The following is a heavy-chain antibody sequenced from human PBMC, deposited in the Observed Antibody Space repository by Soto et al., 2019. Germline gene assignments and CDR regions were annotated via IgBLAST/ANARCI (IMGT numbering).Heavy chain of an antibody. V-gene: IGHV4-39*01. J-gene: IGHJ4*02. CDR2: IYYSGST. CDR3: ARIVDSYGYCFDY. CDR1: GGSISSSSYY. D-gene: IGHD5-18*01. Sequence: SETLSLTCTVSGGSISSSSYYWGWIRQPPGEGLEWIGSIYYSGSTYYNQSLKSRVTISVDTSKNQFSLKLSSVTAADTAVYYCARIVDSYGYCFDYWGQGTLVTVSS.